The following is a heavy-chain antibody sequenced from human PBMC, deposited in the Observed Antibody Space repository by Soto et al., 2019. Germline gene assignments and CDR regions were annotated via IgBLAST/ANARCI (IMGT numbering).Heavy chain of an antibody. CDR3: ARPIRFDWSSGWFDP. Sequence: ASVKVSWKACGYRFSCYAIHWVRQAPGQRLEWMGWINVGNGNTKDPQKFHARVTIIRDTSADTAYMELSSLRSEDTAVYYCARPIRFDWSSGWFDPWGQGPLVTVSS. CDR2: INVGNGNT. CDR1: GYRFSCYA. J-gene: IGHJ5*02. V-gene: IGHV1-3*01. D-gene: IGHD3-9*01.